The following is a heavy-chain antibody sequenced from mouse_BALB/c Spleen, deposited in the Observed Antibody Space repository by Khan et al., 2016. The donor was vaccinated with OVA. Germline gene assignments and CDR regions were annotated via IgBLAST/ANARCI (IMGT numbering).Heavy chain of an antibody. V-gene: IGHV6-6*01. Sequence: EVELVESGGGLVQPGGSMKLSCGASGFTFSDAWMDWVRQSPEKGLEWVAEIRNKVNNHATYYAESVKGRFTISRDDSKRSVYLQMNSLRDEDTGIYYCTSYYGNFWFTYWGQGTLVTVSA. CDR1: GFTFSDAW. J-gene: IGHJ3*01. D-gene: IGHD2-10*01. CDR3: TSYYGNFWFTY. CDR2: IRNKVNNHAT.